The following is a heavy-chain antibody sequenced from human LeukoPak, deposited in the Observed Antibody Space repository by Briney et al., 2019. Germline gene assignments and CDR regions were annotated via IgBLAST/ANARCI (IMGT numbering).Heavy chain of an antibody. CDR1: GFTLRNYA. J-gene: IGHJ4*02. CDR3: AKTYAAYEGN. D-gene: IGHD5-12*01. Sequence: AGGSLRLSCATSGFTLRNYAMSWVRQAPGKGLEWVSTISGSGSSGTTTYYADSVKGRFSISRDNSKNTLYLQMHSLRAEDTAVYYCAKTYAAYEGNWGQGTLVTVSS. V-gene: IGHV3-23*01. CDR2: ISGSGSSGTTT.